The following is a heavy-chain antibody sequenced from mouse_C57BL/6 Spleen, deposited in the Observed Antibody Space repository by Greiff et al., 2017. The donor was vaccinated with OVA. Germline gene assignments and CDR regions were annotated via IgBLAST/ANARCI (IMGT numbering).Heavy chain of an antibody. J-gene: IGHJ4*01. CDR3: ARGGYDGYYDYAMDY. CDR1: GYTFTSYW. D-gene: IGHD2-3*01. V-gene: IGHV1-72*01. Sequence: QVHVKQSGAELVKPGASVKLSCKASGYTFTSYWMHWVKQRPGRGLEWIGRIDPNSGGTKYNEKFKSKATLTVDKPSSTAYMQLSSLTSEDSAVYYCARGGYDGYYDYAMDYWGQGTSVTVSS. CDR2: IDPNSGGT.